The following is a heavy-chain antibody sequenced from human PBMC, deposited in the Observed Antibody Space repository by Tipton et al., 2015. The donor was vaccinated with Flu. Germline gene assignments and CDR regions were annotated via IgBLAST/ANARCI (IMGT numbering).Heavy chain of an antibody. CDR3: AKGGGSTYAFDV. CDR1: GFTFSSFA. D-gene: IGHD2-15*01. CDR2: ISGTGYSP. Sequence: SLRLSCAASGFTFSSFAMSWVRQAPGKGLEWVSAISGTGYSPYYADSVKGRFTISRDNSKNTLSLQVNSLRVEDTALYFCAKGGGSTYAFDVWGQGTMVTVPS. V-gene: IGHV3-23*01. J-gene: IGHJ3*01.